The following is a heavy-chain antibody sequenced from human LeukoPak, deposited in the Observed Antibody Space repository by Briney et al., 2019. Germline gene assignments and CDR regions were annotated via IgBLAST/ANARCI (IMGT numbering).Heavy chain of an antibody. J-gene: IGHJ5*02. D-gene: IGHD3-22*01. CDR1: GYTFTSYG. Sequence: GASVKVSCKASGYTFTSYGISWVRQAPGQGLEWMGWISAYNGNTNYAQKLQGRVTMTTDTSTSTAYMELRSLRSDDTAVYYCARIHDYYYDSSGYLNWFDPWGQGTLVTVSS. V-gene: IGHV1-18*01. CDR3: ARIHDYYYDSSGYLNWFDP. CDR2: ISAYNGNT.